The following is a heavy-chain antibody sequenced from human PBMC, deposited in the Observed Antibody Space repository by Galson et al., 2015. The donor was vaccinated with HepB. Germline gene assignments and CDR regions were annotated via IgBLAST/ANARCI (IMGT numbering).Heavy chain of an antibody. CDR2: TRNRANSYTT. CDR3: ARGAGSIRRSDDY. Sequence: LRLSCAASGFTFSDHYMDWVRQAPGKGLEWVGRTRNRANSYTTEYAASVKGRFTISRDDSKNSVYLQMNSLKTEDTAVYYCARGAGSIRRSDDYWGQGTLVTVSS. D-gene: IGHD3-3*02. V-gene: IGHV3-72*01. J-gene: IGHJ4*02. CDR1: GFTFSDHY.